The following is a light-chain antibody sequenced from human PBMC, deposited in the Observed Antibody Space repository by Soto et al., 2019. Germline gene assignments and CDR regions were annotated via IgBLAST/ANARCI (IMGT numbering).Light chain of an antibody. J-gene: IGKJ4*02. CDR2: GAS. CDR1: QSISTN. CDR3: QQSHSTPHT. Sequence: EIVSTDSPATLSFSPEEEDTLSCRASQSISTNLAWYQQKPGQAPRLLMYGASTRATGMPASFSGSGSGTEFILTISSLQPEDFATYYCQQSHSTPHTFGEGTKVDIK. V-gene: IGKV3-15*01.